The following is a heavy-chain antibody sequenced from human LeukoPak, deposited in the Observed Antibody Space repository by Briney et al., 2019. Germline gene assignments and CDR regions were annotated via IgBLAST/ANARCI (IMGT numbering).Heavy chain of an antibody. J-gene: IGHJ6*02. D-gene: IGHD6-13*01. CDR1: GGSISSGGYS. Sequence: SETLSLTCAVSGGSISSGGYSWSWIRQPPGKGLEWIGYIYHSGSTYYNLSLKSRVTISVDRSKNQFSLKLSSVTAADTAVYYCARGIAADGSYGMDVWGQGTTVTVSS. CDR2: IYHSGST. CDR3: ARGIAADGSYGMDV. V-gene: IGHV4-30-2*01.